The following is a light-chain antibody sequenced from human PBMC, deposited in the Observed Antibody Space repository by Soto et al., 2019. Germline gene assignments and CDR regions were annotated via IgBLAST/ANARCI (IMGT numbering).Light chain of an antibody. Sequence: QSVLSQPPAVSGAPGQKVTISCTRSSSNIGAAYDVHWYQLLPGTAPKLLIYGNNNRPSRVPDRFSGAKSGSSASLAITGLQAEDEADYYSQSYDSSLSGWVFAGGTTLTVL. J-gene: IGLJ3*02. V-gene: IGLV1-40*01. CDR1: SSNIGAAYD. CDR3: QSYDSSLSGWV. CDR2: GNN.